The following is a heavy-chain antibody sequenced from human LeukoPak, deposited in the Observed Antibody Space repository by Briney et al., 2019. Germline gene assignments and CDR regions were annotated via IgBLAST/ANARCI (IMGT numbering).Heavy chain of an antibody. CDR3: AKDLYGYNPDFDY. CDR2: ISSSSSTI. J-gene: IGHJ4*02. V-gene: IGHV3-48*01. Sequence: GGSLRLSCAASGFTFSSYSMNWVRQAPGKGLEWVSYISSSSSTIYYADSVKGRFTISRDNAKNSLYLQMNSLRAEDTAVYYCAKDLYGYNPDFDYWGQGTLVTVSS. CDR1: GFTFSSYS. D-gene: IGHD5-24*01.